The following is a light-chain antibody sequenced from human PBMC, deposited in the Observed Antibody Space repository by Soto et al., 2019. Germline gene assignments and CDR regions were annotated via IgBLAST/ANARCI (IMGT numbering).Light chain of an antibody. V-gene: IGKV1-39*01. CDR3: QQSYSAPTT. CDR2: TAA. J-gene: IGKJ4*01. Sequence: DIQMTQSPYSLSASVGDRVTITCRASQTISNYLNWYQQKSGQAPKLLIYTAASLQSGVPSRFSGSGSGTDFTLTITTLQPEDFATYYCQQSYSAPTTFGGGTKVDIK. CDR1: QTISNY.